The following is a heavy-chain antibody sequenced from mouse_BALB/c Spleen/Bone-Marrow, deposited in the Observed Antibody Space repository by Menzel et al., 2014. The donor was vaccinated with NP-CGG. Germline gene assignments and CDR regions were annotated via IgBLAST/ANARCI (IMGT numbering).Heavy chain of an antibody. CDR3: ARELGRGYYFDY. D-gene: IGHD4-1*01. CDR2: IHPNSGNT. Sequence: QVQLKESGSVLVRPGASVKLSCKASGYTFTSSWMHWAKQRPGQGLEWIGEIHPNSGNTNYNEKFNGKATLTVDTSSSTAYVDLSSLTSEDSAVYYCARELGRGYYFDYWGQGTTLTVSS. CDR1: GYTFTSSW. J-gene: IGHJ2*01. V-gene: IGHV1S130*01.